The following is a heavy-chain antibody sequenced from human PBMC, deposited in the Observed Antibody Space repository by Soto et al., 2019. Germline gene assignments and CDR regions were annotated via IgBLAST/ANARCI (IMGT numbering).Heavy chain of an antibody. D-gene: IGHD3-10*01. V-gene: IGHV1-69*13. CDR3: ARGGINYYGSGSPYGMDV. CDR1: GGTFSSYA. J-gene: IGHJ6*02. Sequence: SVKVSCKASGGTFSSYAISWVRQAPGQGLEWMGGIIPIFGTANYAQKFQGRVTITADESTSTAYMELSSPRSEDTAVYYCARGGINYYGSGSPYGMDVWGQGTTVTVSS. CDR2: IIPIFGTA.